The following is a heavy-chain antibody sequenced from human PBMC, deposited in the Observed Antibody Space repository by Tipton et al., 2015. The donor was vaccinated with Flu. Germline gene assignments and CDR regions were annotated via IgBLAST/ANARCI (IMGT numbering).Heavy chain of an antibody. Sequence: QLVQSGGGLVKPGGSLRLSCVASGFTFSDYYMTWIRQAPGKGLEWVSYISSSGITIYYADSVKGRFTISRDSAKNSVYLQMNSLRAEDTGVYYCARGHYGDHYYGMDLWGQGTTVTVSS. CDR2: ISSSGITI. CDR1: GFTFSDYY. D-gene: IGHD4-17*01. J-gene: IGHJ6*02. V-gene: IGHV3-11*04. CDR3: ARGHYGDHYYGMDL.